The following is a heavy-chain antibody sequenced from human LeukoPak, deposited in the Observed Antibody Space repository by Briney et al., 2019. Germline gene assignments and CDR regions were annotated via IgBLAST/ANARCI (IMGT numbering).Heavy chain of an antibody. J-gene: IGHJ4*02. Sequence: GGSLRLSCAASGFTFSSYAMSWVRQAPGKGLEWVSAISGSGGSTYYADSVKGRFTISRDNSKNTLYLQMNSLRAEDTAVYYCAKSHYYDSTYGSYYFDYWGQGTLVTVSS. D-gene: IGHD3-22*01. V-gene: IGHV3-23*01. CDR1: GFTFSSYA. CDR2: ISGSGGST. CDR3: AKSHYYDSTYGSYYFDY.